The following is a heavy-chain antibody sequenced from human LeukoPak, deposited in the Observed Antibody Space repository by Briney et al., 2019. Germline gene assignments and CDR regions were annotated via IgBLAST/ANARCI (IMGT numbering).Heavy chain of an antibody. D-gene: IGHD1-26*01. J-gene: IGHJ4*02. Sequence: SETLSLTCTVSGGSIRSYYWSWMRQPPGKGLEWIGSIYYSGTTNYNPSLKSRVSISVDTSKNQSPLKLNSVTAADTAVYYCARGSINSGFDYWGQGTLVTVSS. CDR2: IYYSGTT. V-gene: IGHV4-59*05. CDR3: ARGSINSGFDY. CDR1: GGSIRSYY.